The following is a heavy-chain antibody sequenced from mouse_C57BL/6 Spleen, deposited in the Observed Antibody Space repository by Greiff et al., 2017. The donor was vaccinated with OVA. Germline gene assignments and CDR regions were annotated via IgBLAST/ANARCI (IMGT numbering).Heavy chain of an antibody. CDR3: ANYYGNYEGYFDY. D-gene: IGHD2-1*01. V-gene: IGHV3-6*01. Sequence: EVKLVESGPGLVKPSQSLSLTCSVTGYSITSGYYWNWIRQFPGNKLEWMGYISYDGSNNYNPSLKNRISITRDTSKNQFFLKLNSVTTEDTATYYCANYYGNYEGYFDYWGQGTTLTVSS. CDR2: ISYDGSN. CDR1: GYSITSGYY. J-gene: IGHJ2*01.